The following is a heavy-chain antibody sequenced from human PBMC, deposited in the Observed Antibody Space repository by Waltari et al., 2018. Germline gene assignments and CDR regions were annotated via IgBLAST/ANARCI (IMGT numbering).Heavy chain of an antibody. V-gene: IGHV4-39*01. CDR1: GGSISSSSYY. CDR2: IYYGGSGAAPGEGLGWIVGILYMGRT. D-gene: IGHD2-2*02. CDR3: ARHIYCSSTSCYSFDY. Sequence: QLQLQESGPGLVKPSETLSLTCTVSGGSISSSSYYWGWIRQPPGKGLEWVGSIYYGGSGAAPGEGLGWIVGILYMGRTSYSPSPKSRVSISVETSKNRFSRGLSSVTAADTAVYYCARHIYCSSTSCYSFDYWGQGTLVTVSS. J-gene: IGHJ4*02.